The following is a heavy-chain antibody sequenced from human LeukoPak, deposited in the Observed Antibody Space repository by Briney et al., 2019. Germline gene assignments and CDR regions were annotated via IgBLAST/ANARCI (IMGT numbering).Heavy chain of an antibody. J-gene: IGHJ4*02. CDR1: GFTFSRYW. Sequence: PAGSLPVSRAASGFTFSRYWMHWVRQAPGKGLVWVSRIDSDGGSIRYADTAKGRFTISRDNAKNTLSLQMNSLRPEDTAVYYCARVGFGSGSPFDNWGQGT. D-gene: IGHD3-22*01. CDR2: IDSDGGSI. CDR3: ARVGFGSGSPFDN. V-gene: IGHV3-74*01.